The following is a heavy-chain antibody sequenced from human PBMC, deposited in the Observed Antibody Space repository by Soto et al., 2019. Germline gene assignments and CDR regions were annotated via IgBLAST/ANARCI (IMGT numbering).Heavy chain of an antibody. CDR2: INHSGST. Sequence: ASETLSLTCAVYGGSFSGYYWSWIRQPPGKGLEWIGEINHSGSTNYNPSLKSRVTISVDTSKNQFSLKLSSVTAADTAVYYCARRVTYYYGSTNYYYYMDVWGKGTTVTVSS. CDR3: ARRVTYYYGSTNYYYYMDV. D-gene: IGHD3-10*01. CDR1: GGSFSGYY. V-gene: IGHV4-34*01. J-gene: IGHJ6*03.